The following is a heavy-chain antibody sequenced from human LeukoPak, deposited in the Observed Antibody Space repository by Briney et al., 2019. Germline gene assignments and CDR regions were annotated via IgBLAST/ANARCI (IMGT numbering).Heavy chain of an antibody. CDR3: TGGGLVRGGTHWFDP. Sequence: QSQTLSLTCAISGDSVSSYTAGWNCIRQSPSRGLEWLGRTYYRSKWYIDYAVSVKSRISINPDTSKNQFSLQLDSVTPEDTAVYYCTGGGLVRGGTHWFDPWGQGILVTVSS. D-gene: IGHD3-10*01. CDR1: GDSVSSYTAG. V-gene: IGHV6-1*01. J-gene: IGHJ5*02. CDR2: TYYRSKWYI.